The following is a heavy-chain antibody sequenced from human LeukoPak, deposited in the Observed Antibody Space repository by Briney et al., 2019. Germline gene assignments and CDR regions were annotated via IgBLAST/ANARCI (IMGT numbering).Heavy chain of an antibody. V-gene: IGHV4-4*07. CDR2: IYTSGGT. J-gene: IGHJ4*02. D-gene: IGHD5-24*01. CDR3: SSGHQRDGYTYFDF. CDR1: GGSISSYY. Sequence: SETLSLTCTVSGGSISSYYWSWIRQPAGKGLEWIGRIYTSGGTNYIPSLKSRVTTSVDTSKNQFSLKLSSVTAADTAVYYCSSGHQRDGYTYFDFWGQGTLVTVSS.